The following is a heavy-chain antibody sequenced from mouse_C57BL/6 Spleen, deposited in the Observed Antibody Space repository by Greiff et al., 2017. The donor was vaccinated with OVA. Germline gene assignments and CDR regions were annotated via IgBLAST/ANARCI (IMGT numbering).Heavy chain of an antibody. CDR2: IDPETGGT. J-gene: IGHJ1*03. CDR1: GYTFTDYE. V-gene: IGHV1-15*01. D-gene: IGHD2-2*01. CDR3: TRNYGNDRYFDV. Sequence: QVQLQQSGAELVRPGASVTLSCKASGYTFTDYEMHWVKQTPVHGLEWIGAIDPETGGTAYNQKFKGKAILTADKSSSTAYMELRSLTSEDSAVYYCTRNYGNDRYFDVWGTGTTVTVSS.